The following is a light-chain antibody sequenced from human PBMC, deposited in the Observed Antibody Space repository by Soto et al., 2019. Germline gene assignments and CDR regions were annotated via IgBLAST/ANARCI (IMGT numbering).Light chain of an antibody. Sequence: DIVMTQTPLSLSVTPGQPASISCKSSHSLVFSDGKTYLYWYLQRPGQSPQLLISQVSNRFTGVXDXXSGSGSGTDFTLSISRVEAEDVGIYYCLHSVQSPWTFGQGTKVEI. J-gene: IGKJ1*01. CDR2: QVS. V-gene: IGKV2D-29*02. CDR1: HSLVFSDGKTY. CDR3: LHSVQSPWT.